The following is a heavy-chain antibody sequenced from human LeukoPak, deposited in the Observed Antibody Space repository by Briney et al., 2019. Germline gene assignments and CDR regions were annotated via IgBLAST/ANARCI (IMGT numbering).Heavy chain of an antibody. CDR2: ISPSGGST. J-gene: IGHJ4*02. CDR1: GYSFTSYY. Sequence: ASVKVSCKASGYSFTSYYMHWVRQAPGQGLEWMGVISPSGGSTTYAQRFKGSVTTTRDTSTSTVYMELSSLRSEDTAVYYCAKNGDTSGYYYVDYWGQGTLVTVSS. CDR3: AKNGDTSGYYYVDY. D-gene: IGHD3-22*01. V-gene: IGHV1-46*01.